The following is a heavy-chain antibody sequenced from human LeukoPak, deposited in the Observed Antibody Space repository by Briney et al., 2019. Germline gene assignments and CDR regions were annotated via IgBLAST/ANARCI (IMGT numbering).Heavy chain of an antibody. D-gene: IGHD3-16*01. CDR1: GGSISSSSYF. CDR2: IYYSGST. Sequence: PSETLSLTCTVSGGSISSSSYFWGWIRQPPGKGLEWIGGIYYSGSTYYNPSLKSRVTISVDTSKNQFSLKLSSVTAADTAVYYCARDTAILAYGGFNWFDPWGQGTLVTVSS. CDR3: ARDTAILAYGGFNWFDP. J-gene: IGHJ5*02. V-gene: IGHV4-39*07.